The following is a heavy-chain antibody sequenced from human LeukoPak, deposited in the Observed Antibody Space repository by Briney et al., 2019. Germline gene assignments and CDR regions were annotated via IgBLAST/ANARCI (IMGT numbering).Heavy chain of an antibody. Sequence: PSETLSLTCTVSGGSISSSSYYWSWIRQPAGKGLEWIGRIYAPGDTKYDPSLQSRVTISGDTSKNQISLKLASVTAADTAVYYCAREYYASGSNGAFDYWGQGILVTVSS. CDR2: IYAPGDT. D-gene: IGHD3-10*01. V-gene: IGHV4-61*02. CDR3: AREYYASGSNGAFDY. J-gene: IGHJ4*02. CDR1: GGSISSSSYY.